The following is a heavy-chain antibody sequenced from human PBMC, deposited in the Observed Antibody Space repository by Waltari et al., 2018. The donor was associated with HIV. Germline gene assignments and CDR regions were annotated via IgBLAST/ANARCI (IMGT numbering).Heavy chain of an antibody. V-gene: IGHV3-33*01. D-gene: IGHD3-10*01. Sequence: QVQLVESGGGVVQPGRSLRLSCEASGFTFSSHGLPWVRQAPGKGLGWVAVIWYDGSNKYYADSVKGRFTISRDNSKNTLYLQMNSLRAEDTAVYYCARSLSGVIYGMDVWGQGTTVTVSS. CDR3: ARSLSGVIYGMDV. CDR1: GFTFSSHG. CDR2: IWYDGSNK. J-gene: IGHJ6*02.